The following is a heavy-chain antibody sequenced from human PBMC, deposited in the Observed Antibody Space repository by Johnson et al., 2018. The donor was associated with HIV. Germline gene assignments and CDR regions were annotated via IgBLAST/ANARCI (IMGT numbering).Heavy chain of an antibody. J-gene: IGHJ3*02. Sequence: QVQLVESGGGVVQPGGSLRLSCAASGFTFSSYGMHWVRQAPGKGLEWVAFIRYDGSNKYYEDSVKGRFTIPRDNAKNSLYLQMNSLRAEDTAVYYCARDRHCGGDCYTDDAFDIWGQGTMVTVSS. CDR2: IRYDGSNK. V-gene: IGHV3-30*02. CDR1: GFTFSSYG. CDR3: ARDRHCGGDCYTDDAFDI. D-gene: IGHD2-21*02.